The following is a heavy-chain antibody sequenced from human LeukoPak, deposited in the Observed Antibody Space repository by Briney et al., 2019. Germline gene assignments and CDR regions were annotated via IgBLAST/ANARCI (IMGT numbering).Heavy chain of an antibody. Sequence: ASVKVSCKASGYTFTGYYMNWVRQAPGQGLEWMGWINPNSGGTNYAQKFQGRVTMTRDASISTAYMELSRLRSDDTAVYYCARGDSSGYYTDAFDIWGQGTMVTVSS. CDR2: INPNSGGT. CDR1: GYTFTGYY. D-gene: IGHD3-22*01. J-gene: IGHJ3*02. V-gene: IGHV1-2*02. CDR3: ARGDSSGYYTDAFDI.